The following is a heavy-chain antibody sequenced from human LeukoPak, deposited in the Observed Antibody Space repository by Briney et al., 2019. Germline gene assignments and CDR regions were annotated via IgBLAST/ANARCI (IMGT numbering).Heavy chain of an antibody. CDR1: GVTFSNYG. CDR2: IWYDGRNK. Sequence: GGSLRLSCAASGVTFSNYGMHSVRQTPGKGLEWVAYIWYDGRNKYYADSVKGRFTISRDNSRNTLYLQMSSLRAEDTAVYYCARRRWDYGEYPGVDSFDLWGQGTTVTVSS. D-gene: IGHD4-17*01. CDR3: ARRRWDYGEYPGVDSFDL. V-gene: IGHV3-30*02. J-gene: IGHJ3*01.